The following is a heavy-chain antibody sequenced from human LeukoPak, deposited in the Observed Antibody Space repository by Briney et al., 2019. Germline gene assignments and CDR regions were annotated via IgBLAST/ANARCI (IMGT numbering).Heavy chain of an antibody. CDR2: IIPIFGTA. Sequence: ASVKVSCKASGGTFSSYAISWVRQAPGQGLEWMGGIIPIFGTANYAQKFQGRVTITADESTSTAYMELSSLRSEDTAVYYCALANCGGDCYAFDYWGQGTLVTVSS. CDR3: ALANCGGDCYAFDY. J-gene: IGHJ4*02. D-gene: IGHD2-21*02. CDR1: GGTFSSYA. V-gene: IGHV1-69*13.